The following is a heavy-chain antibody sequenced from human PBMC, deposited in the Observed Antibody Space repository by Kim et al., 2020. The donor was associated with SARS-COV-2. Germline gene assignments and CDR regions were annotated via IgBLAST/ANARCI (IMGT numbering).Heavy chain of an antibody. CDR3: ANSLVGGSYYNGLDYYFDY. CDR1: GFTFSSYA. Sequence: GGSLRLSCAASGFTFSSYAMSWVRQAPGKGLEWVSAISGSGGSTYYADSVKGRFTISRDNSKNTLYLQMNSLRAEDTAVYYCANSLVGGSYYNGLDYYFDYWGQGTLVTVSS. J-gene: IGHJ4*02. D-gene: IGHD3-10*01. CDR2: ISGSGGST. V-gene: IGHV3-23*01.